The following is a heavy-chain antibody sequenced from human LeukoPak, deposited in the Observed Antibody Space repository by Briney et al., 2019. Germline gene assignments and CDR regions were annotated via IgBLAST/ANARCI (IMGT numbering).Heavy chain of an antibody. V-gene: IGHV3-15*01. CDR2: IKSKTDGGTT. CDR3: TTTIAPGRNY. D-gene: IGHD6-13*01. J-gene: IGHJ4*02. Sequence: PGGSLRLSCAASGFTVSSNYMSWVRQAPGKGLEWVGHIKSKTDGGTTDYAAPVKGRFTISRDDSKNTLYLQMNSLKTEDTAVYYCTTTIAPGRNYWGQGTLVTVSS. CDR1: GFTVSSNY.